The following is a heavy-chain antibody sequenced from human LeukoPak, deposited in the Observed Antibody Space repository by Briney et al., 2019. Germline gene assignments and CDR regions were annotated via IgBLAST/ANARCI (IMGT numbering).Heavy chain of an antibody. D-gene: IGHD2-15*01. J-gene: IGHJ3*01. CDR2: IFADTGKT. CDR1: GYTFKSYG. CDR3: ARDRTEFGYCLDDGRYHDSLGV. Sequence: ASVKVSCKASGYTFKSYGIHWVRQAPGQGLEWMGVIFADTGKTNYAQKFQGRVTMTTDTSTNTAYMEVRSLRSDDTAVYHCARDRTEFGYCLDDGRYHDSLGVWGQGTMVTVSS. V-gene: IGHV1-18*01.